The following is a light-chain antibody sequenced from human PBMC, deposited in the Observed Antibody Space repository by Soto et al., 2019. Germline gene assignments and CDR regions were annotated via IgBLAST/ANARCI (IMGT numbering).Light chain of an antibody. V-gene: IGKV3-11*01. CDR1: QSVASD. CDR2: DAS. J-gene: IGKJ5*01. Sequence: EIVLTQSPAALSLSPGERATLSCRASQSVASDLAWYQKKPGQAPKVLIYDASNRATGIPARFSGSGSGTYFTLTISSLDPEDFAVYYCQQRTNWPTFGQGTRLEI. CDR3: QQRTNWPT.